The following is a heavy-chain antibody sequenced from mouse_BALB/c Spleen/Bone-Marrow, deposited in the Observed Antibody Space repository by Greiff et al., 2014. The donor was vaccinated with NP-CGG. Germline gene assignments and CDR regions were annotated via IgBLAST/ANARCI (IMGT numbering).Heavy chain of an antibody. Sequence: QVHVKQSGAELAKPGASVKMSCKASGYTFTSYWMHWVKQRPGQGLEWIGYINPSTGYTEYNQKFKDKATLTADKSSSTAYMQLSSLTSEDSAVYYCAREGYGPWFAYWGQGTLVTVSA. D-gene: IGHD1-2*01. CDR2: INPSTGYT. J-gene: IGHJ3*01. CDR1: GYTFTSYW. CDR3: AREGYGPWFAY. V-gene: IGHV1-7*01.